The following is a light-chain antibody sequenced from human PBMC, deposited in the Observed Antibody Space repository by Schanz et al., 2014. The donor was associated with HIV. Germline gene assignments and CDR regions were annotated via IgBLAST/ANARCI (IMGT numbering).Light chain of an antibody. V-gene: IGLV2-11*01. J-gene: IGLJ2*01. CDR2: DVN. Sequence: QSALTQPRSVSGSPGQSVTISCTGTSSDVGGYNYVSWYQQHPGKAPKLIIYDVNKRPSGVPDRFSGSKSGNTASLTISGLQAEDEADYYCCSYSGSYTLFGGGTKLTVL. CDR1: SSDVGGYNY. CDR3: CSYSGSYTL.